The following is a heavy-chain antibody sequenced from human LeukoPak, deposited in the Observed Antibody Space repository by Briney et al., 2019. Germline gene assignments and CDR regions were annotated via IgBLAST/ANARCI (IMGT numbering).Heavy chain of an antibody. CDR3: ARDLYDDNRCFDF. D-gene: IGHD1-14*01. J-gene: IGHJ4*02. CDR1: VYSISSGYY. CDR2: IHHSEIT. Sequence: SETLSLTCTVSVYSISSGYYWGWIRQPPGKGLEWIGSIHHSEITYYNPSLKSRVTISVDTSKNQFSLRVDSVTAADTAVYYCARDLYDDNRCFDFWGQGILVTVSS. V-gene: IGHV4-38-2*02.